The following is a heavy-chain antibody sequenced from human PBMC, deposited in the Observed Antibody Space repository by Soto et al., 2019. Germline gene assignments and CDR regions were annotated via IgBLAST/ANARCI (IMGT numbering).Heavy chain of an antibody. CDR2: VDPNGGGS. J-gene: IGHJ4*02. CDR1: GGTFSSYT. CDR3: ATWVDYGDFEGFDF. Sequence: ASVKVSCKASGGTFSSYTISWVRQAPGQGLEWMGWVDPNGGGSNSAQKFQGLVTMTWDTSITTAYLDLTRLTTNDTATYFCATWVDYGDFEGFDFWGQGTLVTVSS. D-gene: IGHD4-17*01. V-gene: IGHV1-2*04.